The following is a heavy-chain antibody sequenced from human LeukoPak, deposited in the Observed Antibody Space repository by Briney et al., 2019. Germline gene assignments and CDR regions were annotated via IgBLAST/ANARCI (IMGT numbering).Heavy chain of an antibody. CDR3: ARVWAWSYDY. CDR1: GFTFSSYW. J-gene: IGHJ4*02. V-gene: IGHV3-74*01. CDR2: INSDGSST. D-gene: IGHD2-15*01. Sequence: GGSLRLSCAASGFTFSSYWMHWVRQAPGKGLAWVSRINSDGSSTSYADSVKGRFTISRDNAKNTLYLQMNSLRAEDTAVYYCARVWAWSYDYWGQGTLVTVSS.